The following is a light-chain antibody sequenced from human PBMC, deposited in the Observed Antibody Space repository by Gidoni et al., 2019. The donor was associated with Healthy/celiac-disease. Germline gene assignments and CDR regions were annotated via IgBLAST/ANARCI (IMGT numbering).Light chain of an antibody. CDR1: SSDVGGYNY. J-gene: IGLJ3*02. Sequence: QSALTQPASVSGSPGQSITISCTGPSSDVGGYNYVSWYQQHPGKAPKLMIYDVSNRPSGVSNRFSGSKSGNTASLIISGLQAEDEADYYCSSYTSSSTWVFGGGTKLT. CDR2: DVS. V-gene: IGLV2-14*01. CDR3: SSYTSSSTWV.